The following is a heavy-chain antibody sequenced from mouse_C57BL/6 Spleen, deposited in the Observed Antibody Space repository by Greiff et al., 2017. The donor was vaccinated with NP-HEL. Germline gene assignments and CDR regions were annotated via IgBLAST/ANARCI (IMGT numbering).Heavy chain of an antibody. CDR1: GYTFTSYW. V-gene: IGHV1-69*01. Sequence: QVQLQQPGAELVMPGASVKLSCKASGYTFTSYWMHWVQQRPGQGLEWIGEIDPSDSYTNYNQQFTGMSTLTVDNSSSTAYMQLSSLTSEDSAVDYCARNDPYYSSGYEGYYAMDYWGQGTSVTVSS. J-gene: IGHJ4*01. CDR2: IDPSDSYT. CDR3: ARNDPYYSSGYEGYYAMDY. D-gene: IGHD3-2*02.